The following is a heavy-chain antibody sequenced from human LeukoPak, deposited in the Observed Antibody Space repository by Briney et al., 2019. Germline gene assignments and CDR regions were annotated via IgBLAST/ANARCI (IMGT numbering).Heavy chain of an antibody. V-gene: IGHV3-15*01. D-gene: IGHD1-26*01. CDR3: AKGHGWEASYYYYYMDV. CDR1: EFSVGSNY. CDR2: LKSKTDGGTT. J-gene: IGHJ6*03. Sequence: PGGSLRLSCAASEFSVGSNYMTWVRQAPGLGLRWVVRLKSKTDGGTTDYAAPVKGRFTISRDDSKNTLYLQMNSLRAEDTAVYYCAKGHGWEASYYYYYMDVWGKGTTVTISS.